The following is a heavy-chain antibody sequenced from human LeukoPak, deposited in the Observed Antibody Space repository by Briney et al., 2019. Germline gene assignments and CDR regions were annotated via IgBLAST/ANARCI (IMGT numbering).Heavy chain of an antibody. CDR3: ARDGGDYYDSSGYPFHH. CDR1: GFTVSSNY. CDR2: IYSGGST. D-gene: IGHD3-22*01. V-gene: IGHV3-53*04. Sequence: GGSLRLSCAASGFTVSSNYMSWVRQAPGKGLEWVSVIYSGGSTYYADSVKGRFTISRHNSKNTLYLQMNSLRAEDTAVYYCARDGGDYYDSSGYPFHHWGQGTLVTVSS. J-gene: IGHJ1*01.